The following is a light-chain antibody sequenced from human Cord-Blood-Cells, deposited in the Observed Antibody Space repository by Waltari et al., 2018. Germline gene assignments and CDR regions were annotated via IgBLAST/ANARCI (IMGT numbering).Light chain of an antibody. CDR2: AAS. CDR1: QSISSY. V-gene: IGKV1-39*01. J-gene: IGKJ5*01. Sequence: DIQMTQSPSSLSASVGDRVTITCRASQSISSYLNWYQQKPGKAPKLLIYAASSLQSGVPSRFSGSGSGTDFTLTISSLQPEDFATYYCQQSYSTSSITFGQGTRLESK. CDR3: QQSYSTSSIT.